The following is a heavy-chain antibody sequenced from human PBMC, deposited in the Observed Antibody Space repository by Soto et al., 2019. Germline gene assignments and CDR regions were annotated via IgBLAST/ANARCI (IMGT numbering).Heavy chain of an antibody. CDR1: GFRFSTYN. V-gene: IGHV3-48*02. D-gene: IGHD2-15*01. CDR3: AKCTAVGCYSPFAP. J-gene: IGHJ5*02. Sequence: PGGSLRLSCAASGFRFSTYNMDWVRQAPGKGPEWIAHISTTSFTIYYADSVKGRFTISRDNDRNSLYLEMNSLRDEDTAVYYCAKCTAVGCYSPFAPWGQGTNVTVSS. CDR2: ISTTSFTI.